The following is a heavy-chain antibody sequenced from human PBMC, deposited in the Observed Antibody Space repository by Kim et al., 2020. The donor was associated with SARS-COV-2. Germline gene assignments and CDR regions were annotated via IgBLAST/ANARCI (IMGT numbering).Heavy chain of an antibody. CDR2: SSTI. V-gene: IGHV3-48*02. J-gene: IGHJ5*02. CDR3: ARLRSSPS. D-gene: IGHD5-12*01. Sequence: SSTIYYADSVKGRFTISRDNAKNSLYLQMNSLRDEDTAVYYCARLRSSPSWGQGTLVTVSS.